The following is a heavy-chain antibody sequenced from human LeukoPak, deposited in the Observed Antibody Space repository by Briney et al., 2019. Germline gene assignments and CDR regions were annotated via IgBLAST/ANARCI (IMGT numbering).Heavy chain of an antibody. D-gene: IGHD1-26*01. CDR1: GGSFSGYY. V-gene: IGHV4-34*01. J-gene: IGHJ4*02. Sequence: SETLSLTCAVYGGSFSGYYWSWIRQPPGKGLEWIGEINHSGSTNYNPSLKSRVTISVDTSKNQFSLKLSSVTAADTAVYYCARDRLVGATSVGFDYWGQGTLVTVSS. CDR2: INHSGST. CDR3: ARDRLVGATSVGFDY.